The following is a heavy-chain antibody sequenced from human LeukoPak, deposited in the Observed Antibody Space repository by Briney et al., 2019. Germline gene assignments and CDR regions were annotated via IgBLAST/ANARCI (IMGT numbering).Heavy chain of an antibody. V-gene: IGHV3-11*04. CDR2: ISGDGGDI. D-gene: IGHD3-10*02. J-gene: IGHJ6*04. CDR3: AELGFTMIGGV. Sequence: GGSLRLSCATSGFTFSDYYMSWIRQAPGKGLEWLSYISGDGGDINYADSVEGRFTVSRGNAKNALYLQMNSLRAEDTAVYYCAELGFTMIGGVWGKGTTVTISS. CDR1: GFTFSDYY.